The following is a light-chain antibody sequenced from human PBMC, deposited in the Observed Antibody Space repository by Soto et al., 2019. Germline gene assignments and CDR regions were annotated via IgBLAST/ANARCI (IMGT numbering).Light chain of an antibody. J-gene: IGKJ2*01. Sequence: EIVLTQSPATLSLSPGERATLSCRASQSISSYLAWYQQKPCQAPRLLIYDASNRATGIPARFTGSGSGTDFTLTISSLEPEDFAVYYCQHRSIWPPMYTFGQGTKLEIK. CDR2: DAS. CDR3: QHRSIWPPMYT. CDR1: QSISSY. V-gene: IGKV3-11*01.